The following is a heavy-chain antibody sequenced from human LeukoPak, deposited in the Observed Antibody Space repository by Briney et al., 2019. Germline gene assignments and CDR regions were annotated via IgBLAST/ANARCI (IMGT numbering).Heavy chain of an antibody. V-gene: IGHV3-53*01. CDR3: AREGGLIEGGFDY. D-gene: IGHD2-8*01. CDR1: GFTVSNSY. Sequence: GGSLRLSCAASGFTVSNSYVSWVRQAPGKGLEWVSVIYTGSLSYYTDSVKGRFTISRDKSNNTLYLQMNSLRDEDTAVYYCAREGGLIEGGFDYWGQGTLVTVS. J-gene: IGHJ4*02. CDR2: IYTGSLS.